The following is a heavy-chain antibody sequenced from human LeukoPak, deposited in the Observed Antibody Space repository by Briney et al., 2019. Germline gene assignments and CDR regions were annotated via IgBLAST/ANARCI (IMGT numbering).Heavy chain of an antibody. V-gene: IGHV3-64*04. D-gene: IGHD3-10*01. CDR3: ARAIFRAHDY. CDR2: IISNGGST. CDR1: VFTFSTSA. Sequence: SGGSRRLSCSASVFTFSTSAMHWVRQAPGKGLEYVSAIISNGGSTYYADSVTGRFTISRDNSKNTLYLQMNSLRAEDTAVYYCARAIFRAHDYWGQGTLV. J-gene: IGHJ4*02.